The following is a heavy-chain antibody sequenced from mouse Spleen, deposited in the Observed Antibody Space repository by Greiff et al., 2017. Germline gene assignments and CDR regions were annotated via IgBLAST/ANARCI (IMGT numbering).Heavy chain of an antibody. CDR1: GYSITSGYY. V-gene: IGHV3-6*01. Sequence: EVQRVESGPGLVKPSQSLSLTCSVTGYSITSGYYWNWIRQFPGNKLEWMGYISYDGSTNYNPSLKNRISITRDTSKNQFFLKLNSVTTEDTATYYCARALDYGSPFDYWGQGTTLTVSS. CDR2: ISYDGST. CDR3: ARALDYGSPFDY. D-gene: IGHD1-1*01. J-gene: IGHJ2*01.